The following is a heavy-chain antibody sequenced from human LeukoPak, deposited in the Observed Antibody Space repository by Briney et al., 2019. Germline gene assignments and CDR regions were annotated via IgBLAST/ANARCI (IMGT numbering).Heavy chain of an antibody. J-gene: IGHJ6*03. V-gene: IGHV4-59*01. CDR1: GGSISSYY. Sequence: SETLSLTCTVSGGSISSYYWSWIRQPPGKGLEWIGYIYYSGSTNYNPSLKSRVTISVDTSKNQFSLKLSSVTAADTAVYYCARGRGSYYYCYMDVWGKGTTVTISS. CDR2: IYYSGST. D-gene: IGHD3-16*01. CDR3: ARGRGSYYYCYMDV.